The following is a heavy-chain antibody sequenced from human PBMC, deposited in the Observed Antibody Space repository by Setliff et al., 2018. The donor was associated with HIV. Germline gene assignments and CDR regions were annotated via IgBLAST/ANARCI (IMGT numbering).Heavy chain of an antibody. CDR3: ARHVPSVPVTTKTPLAY. CDR2: IYSTGTT. D-gene: IGHD4-17*01. V-gene: IGHV4-39*01. Sequence: PSETLSLTCSVSGGSIISDIFYWGWIHQPPGRGPEWIGSIYSTGTTYYNPSLKSRVTISFDTSKNQFPLEVTSVTAADTAIYYCARHVPSVPVTTKTPLAYWGQGVLVTVSS. CDR1: GGSIISDIFY. J-gene: IGHJ4*02.